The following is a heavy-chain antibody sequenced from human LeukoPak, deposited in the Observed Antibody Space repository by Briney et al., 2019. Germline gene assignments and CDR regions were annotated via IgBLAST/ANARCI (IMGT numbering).Heavy chain of an antibody. D-gene: IGHD1-7*01. CDR3: AKDERNWNYNLASQTYD. V-gene: IGHV3-74*01. CDR1: GFTFSSYW. Sequence: PGGSLRLSCAASGFTFSSYWMHWVRQAPGKGLVWVSRINSDGSSTSYADSVKGRFTFSRDNAKNTLYLQMNSLRAEDTAVYYCAKDERNWNYNLASQTYDWGQGTLVTVSS. J-gene: IGHJ4*02. CDR2: INSDGSST.